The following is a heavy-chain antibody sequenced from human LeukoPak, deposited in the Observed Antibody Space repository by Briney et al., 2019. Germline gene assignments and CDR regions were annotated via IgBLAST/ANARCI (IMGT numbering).Heavy chain of an antibody. J-gene: IGHJ4*02. Sequence: SETLSLTCTVSGGSISSGSYYWSWIRQPAGKGLEWIGRIYASGSTNYNPSLKSRVTISVDTSKNQFSLKLSSVTAADTAVYYCARDLIVPVGMTGSGSYSTDYWGQGTLVTVSS. CDR3: ARDLIVPVGMTGSGSYSTDY. CDR2: IYASGST. CDR1: GGSISSGSYY. V-gene: IGHV4-61*02. D-gene: IGHD3-10*01.